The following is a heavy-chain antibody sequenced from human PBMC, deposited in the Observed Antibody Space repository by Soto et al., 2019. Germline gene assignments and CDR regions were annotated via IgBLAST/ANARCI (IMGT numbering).Heavy chain of an antibody. V-gene: IGHV3-30-3*01. CDR3: ARDRYDYVWGSYRYTCDY. D-gene: IGHD3-16*02. J-gene: IGHJ4*02. CDR1: GFTFSSYA. Sequence: QVQLVESGGGVVQPGRSLRLSCAASGFTFSSYAMHWVRQAPGKGLEWVAVISYDGSNKYYADSVKGRFTISRDNSKNTLYLQMNSLRAEDMAVYYCARDRYDYVWGSYRYTCDYWGQGTLVTVSS. CDR2: ISYDGSNK.